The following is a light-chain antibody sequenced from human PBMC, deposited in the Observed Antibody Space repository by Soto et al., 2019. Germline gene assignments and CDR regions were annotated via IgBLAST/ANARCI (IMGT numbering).Light chain of an antibody. CDR3: TSYSRYRVLV. Sequence: QSALTQPASVSGSLVQSSTISCTGTSSDIGGYKYVSWYQQHPGKAPKLIIFEVSNRPSGVSDRFSGSNSGNTASLTISGLQAEDEADYYCTSYSRYRVLVFGGGTKVTV. J-gene: IGLJ3*02. CDR2: EVS. V-gene: IGLV2-14*01. CDR1: SSDIGGYKY.